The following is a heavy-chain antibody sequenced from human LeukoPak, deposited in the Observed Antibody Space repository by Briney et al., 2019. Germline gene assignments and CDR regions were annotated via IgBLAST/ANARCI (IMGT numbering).Heavy chain of an antibody. CDR3: ARHGRAYCGGDCYGGVDY. Sequence: ASETLSLTCTVSGDSLSSSYYYWGWIRQPPGKGLEWIGSIHSSGSTDYNPSLKSRATIPVDTSKNQFSLKLTSVTAADAAVYYCARHGRAYCGGDCYGGVDYWGRGALVTVSS. CDR1: GDSLSSSYYY. D-gene: IGHD2-21*01. V-gene: IGHV4-39*01. J-gene: IGHJ4*02. CDR2: IHSSGST.